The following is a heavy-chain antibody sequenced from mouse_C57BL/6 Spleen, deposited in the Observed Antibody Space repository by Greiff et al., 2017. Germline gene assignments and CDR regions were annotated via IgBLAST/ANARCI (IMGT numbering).Heavy chain of an antibody. CDR1: GYTFTSYW. Sequence: EVQLQQSGTVLARPGASVKMSCKTSGYTFTSYWMHWVKQRPGQGLEWIGANYPGNSDTSYNQKFKGKAKLTAVTSASTAYMELSSLTNEDSAVYYCTTYYYGSSYGDFWAMDYWGQGTSGTVSS. J-gene: IGHJ4*01. D-gene: IGHD1-1*01. CDR2: NYPGNSDT. CDR3: TTYYYGSSYGDFWAMDY. V-gene: IGHV1-5*01.